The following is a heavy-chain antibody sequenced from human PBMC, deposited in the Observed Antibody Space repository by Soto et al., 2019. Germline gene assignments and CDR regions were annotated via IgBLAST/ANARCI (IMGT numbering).Heavy chain of an antibody. J-gene: IGHJ4*02. CDR1: GIPFNNYW. V-gene: IGHV3-74*01. CDR2: INNVASII. CDR3: ARVEGRGLKY. Sequence: GGSLRLSCAVSGIPFNNYWMHWIRQTPGKGLVWVSHINNVASIINYADSVKGRFTISRDNAGNTVYLQMNSLGVEDTASFYCARVEGRGLKYWGQGTSVTVSS.